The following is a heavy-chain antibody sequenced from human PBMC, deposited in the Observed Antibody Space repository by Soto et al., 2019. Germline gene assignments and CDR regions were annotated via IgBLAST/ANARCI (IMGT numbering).Heavy chain of an antibody. CDR3: ARPHTSSWTYFDS. Sequence: EVQLVESGGGLVQPGGSLRLSCAASGFTVSSNYMSWVRQAPGKGLEWVSVISSGGNTYYAGSVKGRFTISRDNSKNTLYRQMRRLRAEDTAVYYCARPHTSSWTYFDSWGQGTLVTVSS. J-gene: IGHJ4*02. CDR1: GFTVSSNY. D-gene: IGHD6-13*01. CDR2: ISSGGNT. V-gene: IGHV3-66*01.